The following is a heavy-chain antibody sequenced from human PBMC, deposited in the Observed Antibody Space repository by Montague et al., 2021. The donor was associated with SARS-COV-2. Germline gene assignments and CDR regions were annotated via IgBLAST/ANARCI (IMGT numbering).Heavy chain of an antibody. CDR1: GFTVSSNY. CDR2: IYSGGST. Sequence: SLRLSCAASGFTVSSNYMSWVRQAPGKGLEWVSVIYSGGSTYYADSVKGRFTTSRDNSKNTLYLQMNSLRAEDTAVYYCARVYGSGSYYGVGMDVWGQGTTVTVSS. J-gene: IGHJ6*02. D-gene: IGHD3-10*01. CDR3: ARVYGSGSYYGVGMDV. V-gene: IGHV3-66*02.